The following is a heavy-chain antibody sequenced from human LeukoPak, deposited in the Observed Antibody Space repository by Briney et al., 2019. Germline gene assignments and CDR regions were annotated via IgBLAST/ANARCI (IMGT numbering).Heavy chain of an antibody. CDR2: INWNGGST. Sequence: PGGSLRLSCAASGFTFDDYGMSWVRQAPGKGLEWVSGINWNGGSTGYADSVKGRFTISRDNAKNSLYLQMNSLRAEDTALYYCARDRYYGLGSYSDYWGQGTLVTVSS. CDR1: GFTFDDYG. J-gene: IGHJ4*02. CDR3: ARDRYYGLGSYSDY. D-gene: IGHD3-10*01. V-gene: IGHV3-20*04.